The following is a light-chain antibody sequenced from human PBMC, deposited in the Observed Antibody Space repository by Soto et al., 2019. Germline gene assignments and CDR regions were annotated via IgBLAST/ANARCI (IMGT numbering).Light chain of an antibody. CDR3: QQLNINSYPIT. CDR2: AAS. V-gene: IGKV1-9*01. Sequence: IQLTQSPSSLSASVGVRVTITCRASQGISSYLAWYQQKPGKAPKLLIYAASTLQSGVPSRFSGSGSGTDFTLTISSLQPEDFATYYCQQLNINSYPITFGQGTRLEIK. J-gene: IGKJ5*01. CDR1: QGISSY.